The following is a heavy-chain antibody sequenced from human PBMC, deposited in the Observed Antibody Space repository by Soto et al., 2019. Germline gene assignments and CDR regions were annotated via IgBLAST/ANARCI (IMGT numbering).Heavy chain of an antibody. CDR2: ISFDGSTE. CDR1: GFTFISYA. D-gene: IGHD3-10*01. Sequence: QVQLVESGGGVVQPGRSLRLSCAASGFTFISYAMHWVRQAPGKGLEWVAVISFDGSTEYYADSVKGRFTISRDNSKNTVYLQMNSLRYEDTAVYYWARSSHGSGSYTHFYYGLDVWGQGTTVTVSS. V-gene: IGHV3-30-3*01. CDR3: ARSSHGSGSYTHFYYGLDV. J-gene: IGHJ6*02.